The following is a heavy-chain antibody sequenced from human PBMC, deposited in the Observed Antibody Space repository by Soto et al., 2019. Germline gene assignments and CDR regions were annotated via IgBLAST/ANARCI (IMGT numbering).Heavy chain of an antibody. J-gene: IGHJ6*02. CDR2: IYYSVST. D-gene: IGHD3-9*01. Sequence: SDTLALTCSVAGVSISGDYGVWSRQRPWKGLEWIGYIYYSVSTNYNPSLKSQVTISVDTSKNQFSLKLSSVTAADTAVYYCARHSPPMYDILTGTTLEPSYGMDVWGQGTTVT. CDR3: ARHSPPMYDILTGTTLEPSYGMDV. CDR1: GVSISGDY. V-gene: IGHV4-59*08.